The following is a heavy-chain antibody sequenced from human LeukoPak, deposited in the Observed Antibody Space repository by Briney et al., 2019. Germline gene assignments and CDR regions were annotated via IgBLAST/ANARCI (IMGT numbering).Heavy chain of an antibody. D-gene: IGHD3-10*01. J-gene: IGHJ3*02. CDR3: TTLPRFYAFDI. CDR1: GFTFSNAW. V-gene: IGHV3-15*01. Sequence: GGSLRLSCAASGFTFSNAWMSWVRQAPGKGLEWVGRIKSKTDGGTTDYAAPVKGRFAISRDDLKNTLYLQMNSLKTEDTAVYYCTTLPRFYAFDIWGQGTMVTVSS. CDR2: IKSKTDGGTT.